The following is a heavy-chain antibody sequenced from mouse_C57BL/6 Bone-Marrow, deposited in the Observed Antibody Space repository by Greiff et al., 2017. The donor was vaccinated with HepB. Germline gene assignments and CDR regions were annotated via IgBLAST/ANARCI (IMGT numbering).Heavy chain of an antibody. CDR1: GYTFTNYW. D-gene: IGHD2-3*01. J-gene: IGHJ1*03. V-gene: IGHV1-63*01. CDR2: IYPGGGYT. CDR3: ARRGYYVRYWYFDV. Sequence: QVHVKQSGAELVRPGTSVKMSCKASGYTFTNYWIGWAKQRPGHGLEWIGDIYPGGGYTNYNEKFKGKATLTADKSSSTAYMQFSSLTSEDSAIYYCARRGYYVRYWYFDVWGTGTTVTVSS.